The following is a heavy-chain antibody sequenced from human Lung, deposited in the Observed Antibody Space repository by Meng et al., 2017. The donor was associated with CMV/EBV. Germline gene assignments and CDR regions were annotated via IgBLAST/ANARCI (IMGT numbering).Heavy chain of an antibody. V-gene: IGHV4-38-2*02. Sequence: GAXRLSCTVSGDSISSGYYWGWIRQPPGKGLEWLGTIYQNGATYYNPSLRGRVTISVDTSKNQFSLGLTSVTAADTAVYYCARDLQRWLQSGAFDYWGQGTLVTVSS. CDR3: ARDLQRWLQSGAFDY. J-gene: IGHJ4*02. CDR2: IYQNGAT. CDR1: GDSISSGYY. D-gene: IGHD5-24*01.